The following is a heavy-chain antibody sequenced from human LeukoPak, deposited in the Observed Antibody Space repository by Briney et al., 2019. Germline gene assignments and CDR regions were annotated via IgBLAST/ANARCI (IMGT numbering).Heavy chain of an antibody. CDR3: AYSTVVTRGYY. Sequence: PSETLSLTCTVSGGSISSSSYYWGWIRQPPGKGLEWVGEINHSGSTNYNPSLKSRVTISLDTSKNQFSLKLSSVTAADTAVYYCAYSTVVTRGYYWGQGTLVTVSS. D-gene: IGHD4-23*01. CDR2: INHSGST. CDR1: GGSISSSSYY. V-gene: IGHV4-39*07. J-gene: IGHJ4*02.